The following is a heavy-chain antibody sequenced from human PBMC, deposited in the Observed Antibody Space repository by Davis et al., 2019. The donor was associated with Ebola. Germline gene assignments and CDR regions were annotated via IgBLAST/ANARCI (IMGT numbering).Heavy chain of an antibody. CDR1: GFTFSNYA. D-gene: IGHD5-12*01. V-gene: IGHV3-23*01. J-gene: IGHJ4*02. CDR2: ISVSSGNT. CDR3: ARFSVAIPTQDFDS. Sequence: GESLKISCAASGFTFSNYAMNWVRQAPGKGLEWVSAISVSSGNTFYADSVQVRFTISRDNSKDTLSLQMDSLRAEDTAIYYCARFSVAIPTQDFDSWGQGTLVTVSS.